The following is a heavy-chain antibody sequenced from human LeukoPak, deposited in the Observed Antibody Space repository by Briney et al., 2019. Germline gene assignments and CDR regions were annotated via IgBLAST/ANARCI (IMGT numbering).Heavy chain of an antibody. V-gene: IGHV3-21*01. CDR3: ASWGAGGNS. CDR2: ISAGPSII. Sequence: GGSLRLSCVASVFSFDNYAMYWVREAPEKGRGWVSSISAGPSIIYYPDSVKGRFAISRDNAKNSLYLQMNSLRAEDTAVYYCASWGAGGNSWGQGTLVTVSS. D-gene: IGHD3-16*01. CDR1: VFSFDNYA. J-gene: IGHJ4*02.